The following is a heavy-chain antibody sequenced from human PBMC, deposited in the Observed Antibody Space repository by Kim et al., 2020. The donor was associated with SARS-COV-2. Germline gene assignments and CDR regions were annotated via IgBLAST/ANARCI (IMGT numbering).Heavy chain of an antibody. D-gene: IGHD5-12*01. Sequence: GGSLRLSCAASGFTFSSYAMHWVRQAPGKGLEWVAVMSYDGSNKYYADSVKGRFTISRDNSKNTLYLQMNSLRAEDTAVYYCARDPYIQWLRFVTDYYYYGMDVWGQGTTVTVSS. V-gene: IGHV3-30*04. J-gene: IGHJ6*02. CDR1: GFTFSSYA. CDR3: ARDPYIQWLRFVTDYYYYGMDV. CDR2: MSYDGSNK.